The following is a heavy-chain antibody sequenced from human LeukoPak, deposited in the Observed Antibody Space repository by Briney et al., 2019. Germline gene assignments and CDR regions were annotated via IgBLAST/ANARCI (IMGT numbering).Heavy chain of an antibody. CDR3: ARVLSSSYYYYYYGMAV. J-gene: IGHJ6*02. V-gene: IGHV4-34*01. CDR2: INHSGST. Sequence: SETLSLTCAVYGGSFSGYYWSWIRQPPGKGLEGIGEINHSGSTNYNPSLKSRVTISVDTSKNQFSLKLSSVTAADTAVYYCARVLSSSYYYYYYGMAVWGQGTTVTVSS. D-gene: IGHD6-6*01. CDR1: GGSFSGYY.